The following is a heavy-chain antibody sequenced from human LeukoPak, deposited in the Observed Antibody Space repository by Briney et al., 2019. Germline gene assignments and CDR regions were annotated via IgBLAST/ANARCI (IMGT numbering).Heavy chain of an antibody. V-gene: IGHV3-11*05. CDR1: GFTFRDYY. CDR3: ASDLIY. J-gene: IGHJ4*02. CDR2: ISSSSSYI. Sequence: GGSLRLSCVASGFTFRDYYMSWIRRAPGKGLEWVSYISSSSSYIDYADSVKGRFTISRDNSKNTVYLQMNSLRVEDTALYYCASDLIYWGQGTLVTVSS.